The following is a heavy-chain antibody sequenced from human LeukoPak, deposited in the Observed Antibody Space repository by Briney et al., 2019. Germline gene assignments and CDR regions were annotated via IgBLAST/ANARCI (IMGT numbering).Heavy chain of an antibody. Sequence: GGSLRLSCAASGFTFSSYWMSRVRQAPGRGLEWVSSISGSSGSTYYADSVKGRFTISRDNSKNTLYLQMNSLRAEDTAVYNCAKGGTVTTNSYYYGMDVWGQGTTVTVSS. J-gene: IGHJ6*02. CDR1: GFTFSSYW. D-gene: IGHD4-17*01. CDR2: ISGSSGST. V-gene: IGHV3-23*01. CDR3: AKGGTVTTNSYYYGMDV.